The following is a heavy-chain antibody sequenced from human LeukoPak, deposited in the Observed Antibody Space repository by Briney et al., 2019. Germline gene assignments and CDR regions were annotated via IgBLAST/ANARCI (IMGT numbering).Heavy chain of an antibody. CDR2: IRSKAYGGTT. J-gene: IGHJ4*02. D-gene: IGHD2-2*01. CDR3: ARGGVYCSSVSCSVDY. Sequence: GGSLRLSCTASGFTFGDYAMSWFRQAPGKGLEWVGFIRSKAYGGTTESAASVKGRFTISRDDSKSIAYLQMNSLKTEDTAVYYCARGGVYCSSVSCSVDYWGQGILVTVSS. V-gene: IGHV3-49*03. CDR1: GFTFGDYA.